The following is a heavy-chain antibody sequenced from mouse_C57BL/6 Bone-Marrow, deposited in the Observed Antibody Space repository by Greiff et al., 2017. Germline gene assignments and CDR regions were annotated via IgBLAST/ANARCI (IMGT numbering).Heavy chain of an antibody. CDR1: GFTFSSYA. CDR3: ARDEILRSLYWYFDV. Sequence: EVQLVESGGGLVKPGGSLKLSCAASGFTFSSYAMSWVRQTPEKRLEWVATISDGGSYTYYPDNVQGRFTISRDNAKNNLYLQMSHLKSEDTAMYYCARDEILRSLYWYFDVWGTGTTVTVSS. CDR2: ISDGGSYT. V-gene: IGHV5-4*01. J-gene: IGHJ1*03. D-gene: IGHD1-1*01.